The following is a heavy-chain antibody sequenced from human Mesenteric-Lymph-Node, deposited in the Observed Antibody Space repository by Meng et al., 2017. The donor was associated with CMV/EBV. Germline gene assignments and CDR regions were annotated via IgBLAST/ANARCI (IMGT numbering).Heavy chain of an antibody. J-gene: IGHJ5*02. D-gene: IGHD3-16*01. V-gene: IGHV4-39*01. Sequence: WVRQAPGKGLEWIGSIYYSGSTYYNPSLKSRVTISVDTSKNQFSLKLSSVTAADTAVYYCARRGGDLWGQGTLVTVSS. CDR2: IYYSGST. CDR3: ARRGGDL.